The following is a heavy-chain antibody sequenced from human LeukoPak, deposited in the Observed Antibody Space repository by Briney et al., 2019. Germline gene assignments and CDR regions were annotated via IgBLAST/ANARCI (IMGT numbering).Heavy chain of an antibody. Sequence: ASVKVSCKASGYTFTSYAMHWVRQAPGQRLEWMGWINAGDGNTKYSQKFQGRVTITRDTSASTAYMELSSLRSEDTAVYYCARTGASSGWYVGDYWGQGTLVTVSS. D-gene: IGHD6-19*01. V-gene: IGHV1-3*01. CDR2: INAGDGNT. CDR3: ARTGASSGWYVGDY. CDR1: GYTFTSYA. J-gene: IGHJ4*02.